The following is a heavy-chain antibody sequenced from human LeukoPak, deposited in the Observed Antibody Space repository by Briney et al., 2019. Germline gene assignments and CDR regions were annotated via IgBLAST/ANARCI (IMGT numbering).Heavy chain of an antibody. CDR2: IYYSGST. D-gene: IGHD3-10*01. V-gene: IGHV4-59*08. CDR1: GGSISSYY. CDR3: ARRRGRFGESY. Sequence: SETLSLTCTVSGGSISSYYWSWIRQPAGKGLEWIGYIYYSGSTNYNPSLKSRVTISVDTSKNQFSLKLSSVTAADTAVYYCARRRGRFGESYWGQGTLVTVSS. J-gene: IGHJ4*02.